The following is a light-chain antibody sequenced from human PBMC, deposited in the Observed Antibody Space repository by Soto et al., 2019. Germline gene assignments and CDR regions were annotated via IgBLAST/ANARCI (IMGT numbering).Light chain of an antibody. J-gene: IGKJ1*01. CDR3: QQRSNWPPWT. CDR2: GAS. Sequence: EIVMTQSPATLSVSPGERVTLSCRASQSVSSNLAWYQQKPGQAPRLLIYGASSKASGIPARFSGSGSETDFTLTISSLQSEDFAVYYCQQRSNWPPWTFGQGTKVEIK. V-gene: IGKV3-15*01. CDR1: QSVSSN.